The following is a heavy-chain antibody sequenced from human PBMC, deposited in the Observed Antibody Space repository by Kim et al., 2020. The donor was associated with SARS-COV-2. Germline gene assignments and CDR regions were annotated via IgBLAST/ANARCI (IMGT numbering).Heavy chain of an antibody. D-gene: IGHD2-15*01. CDR3: AREEGGSFYYYYGMDV. V-gene: IGHV3-48*03. CDR2: ISSSGSTI. J-gene: IGHJ6*02. CDR1: GFTFSSYE. Sequence: GGSLRLSCAASGFTFSSYEMNWVRQAPGKGLEWVSYISSSGSTIYYADSVKGRFTISRDNAKNSLYLQMNSLRAEDTAVYYCAREEGGSFYYYYGMDVWGQGTTVTVSS.